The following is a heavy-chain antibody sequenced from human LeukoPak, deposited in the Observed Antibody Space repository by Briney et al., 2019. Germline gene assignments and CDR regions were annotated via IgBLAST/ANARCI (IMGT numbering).Heavy chain of an antibody. Sequence: SETLSLTCAVSGYSISSGYYWGWIRQPPGKGLEWIGSIYHSGSTYYNPSLKSRVTISVDTSKNQFSLKLSSVTATDTAVYYCARDDYSDYYFDYWGQGTLVTVSS. J-gene: IGHJ4*02. CDR2: IYHSGST. CDR1: GYSISSGYY. CDR3: ARDDYSDYYFDY. D-gene: IGHD4-11*01. V-gene: IGHV4-38-2*02.